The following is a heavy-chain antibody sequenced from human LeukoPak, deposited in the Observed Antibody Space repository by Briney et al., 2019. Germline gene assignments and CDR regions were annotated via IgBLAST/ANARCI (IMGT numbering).Heavy chain of an antibody. J-gene: IGHJ4*02. D-gene: IGHD3-22*01. CDR2: IGSDGSTT. CDR3: ARERSGSSGYYSAIDS. CDR1: GFTFSSYW. Sequence: GGSLRLSCVASGFTFSSYWMHWVRQPPGNGLXXXXRIGSDGSTTTYADSVKGRFTISRDNAKNTLYLQMNSLRAEDTAVYYCARERSGSSGYYSAIDSWGQGTLVTVSS. V-gene: IGHV3-74*01.